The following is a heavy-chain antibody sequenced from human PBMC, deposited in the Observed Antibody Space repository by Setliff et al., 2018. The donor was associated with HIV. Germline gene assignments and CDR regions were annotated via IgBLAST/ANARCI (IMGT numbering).Heavy chain of an antibody. D-gene: IGHD6-13*01. J-gene: IGHJ4*02. V-gene: IGHV4-38-2*01. CDR1: GYSISSGYF. Sequence: SETLSLTCAVSGYSISSGYFWGWIRQPPGKGLEWIGAIYHSGSSYYSPSLKSRVTLFLDTSKNQFSLTLNSLTAADTAVYYCARLAGQRTIAAADYFFDFWGQGALVTVSS. CDR2: IYHSGSS. CDR3: ARLAGQRTIAAADYFFDF.